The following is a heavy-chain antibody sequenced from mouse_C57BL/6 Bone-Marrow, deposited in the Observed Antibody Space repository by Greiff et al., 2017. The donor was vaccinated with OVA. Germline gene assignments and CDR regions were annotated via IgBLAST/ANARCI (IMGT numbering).Heavy chain of an antibody. CDR3: ARSEFDV. CDR2: IDPSDSYT. CDR1: GYTFTSYW. J-gene: IGHJ1*03. Sequence: VQLQQPGAELVMPGASVKLSCKASGYTFTSYWMHWVKQRPGQGLEWIGEIDPSDSYTNYNQKFKGKSTLTVDKSSSTAYMQLSSLTSEDSAVYDCARSEFDVWGTGTTVTVAS. V-gene: IGHV1-69*01.